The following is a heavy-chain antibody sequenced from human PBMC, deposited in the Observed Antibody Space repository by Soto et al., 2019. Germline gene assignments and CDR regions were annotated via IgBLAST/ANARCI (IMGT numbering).Heavy chain of an antibody. Sequence: QVQLVQSGAEVKKPGASVKVSCEASGYSFIDYYTHWVRQAPGQGFEWMGRISPKSGGTNYAQKFEGRVTLTWETSLKTAYMELSSLKSDDTAVYYCARPPGYISDWYYFDLWGQGTRVTVSS. CDR2: ISPKSGGT. V-gene: IGHV1-2*02. D-gene: IGHD3-9*01. CDR3: ARPPGYISDWYYFDL. J-gene: IGHJ4*02. CDR1: GYSFIDYY.